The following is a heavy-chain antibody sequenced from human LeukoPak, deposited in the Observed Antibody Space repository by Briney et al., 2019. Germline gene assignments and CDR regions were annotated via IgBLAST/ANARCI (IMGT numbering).Heavy chain of an antibody. D-gene: IGHD3-10*01. J-gene: IGHJ5*02. CDR3: ASPPEGT. CDR1: GFIFSSYA. CDR2: ISYDGSNK. V-gene: IGHV3-30-3*01. Sequence: GGSLRLSCAASGFIFSSYAMHWVRQAPGKGLEWVAVISYDGSNKYYADSVKGRFTISRDNSKNTLYLQMNSLRAEDTAVYYCASPPEGTWGQGTLVTVSS.